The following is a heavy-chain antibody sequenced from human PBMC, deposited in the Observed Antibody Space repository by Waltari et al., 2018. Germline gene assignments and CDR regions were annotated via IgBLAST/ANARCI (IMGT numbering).Heavy chain of an antibody. Sequence: EVHLVESGGGLVQPGGSLRLSCAASGFMFSTYWMSWVRQVPGKGLEWVASIKQDGTDTYYVDSVKGRFSISRDNAENSLTLQMNSLRAEDTAVYYCARVGPIVVPGNPWFFALWGHGTLVTVSS. J-gene: IGHJ2*01. V-gene: IGHV3-7*03. CDR3: ARVGPIVVPGNPWFFAL. D-gene: IGHD2-2*01. CDR1: GFMFSTYW. CDR2: IKQDGTDT.